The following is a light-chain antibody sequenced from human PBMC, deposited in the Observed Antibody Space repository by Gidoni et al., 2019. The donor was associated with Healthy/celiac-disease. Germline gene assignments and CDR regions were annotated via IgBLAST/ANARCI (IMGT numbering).Light chain of an antibody. Sequence: SELTQQPSVSVSPGQTARITCSGDALPKQYADWYQQKPGQAPVLVIYKDSERPSGIPERFSGSSSGTTVTLTISGVQAEDEADYYCQSADSSGTYAVFGGGTQLTVL. J-gene: IGLJ7*01. CDR1: ALPKQY. V-gene: IGLV3-25*03. CDR2: KDS. CDR3: QSADSSGTYAV.